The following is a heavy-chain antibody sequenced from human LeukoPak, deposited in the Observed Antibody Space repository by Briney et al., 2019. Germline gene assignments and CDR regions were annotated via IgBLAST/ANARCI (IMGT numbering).Heavy chain of an antibody. Sequence: SQTLSLTCTVSGGSINSGDYYWSWIRQPPGKGLEWIGYIYYSGSTYYNPSLKSRVTISVDTSKNQFSLKLSSVTAADTAVYYCARGLVRGADWFGPWGQGTLVTVSS. J-gene: IGHJ5*02. D-gene: IGHD3-10*01. V-gene: IGHV4-30-4*01. CDR1: GGSINSGDYY. CDR3: ARGLVRGADWFGP. CDR2: IYYSGST.